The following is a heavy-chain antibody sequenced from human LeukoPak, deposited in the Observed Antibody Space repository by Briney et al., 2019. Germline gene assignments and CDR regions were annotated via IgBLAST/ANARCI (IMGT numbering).Heavy chain of an antibody. Sequence: HPGGSLRLSCTASGFTFGDYAISWVRQAPGKGLEWVAFIRYDGSNKYYADSVKGRFTISRDNSKNTLYLQMNSLRAEDTAVYYCARDDSSGFGDAFDIWGQGTMVTVSS. CDR2: IRYDGSNK. CDR3: ARDDSSGFGDAFDI. V-gene: IGHV3-30*02. CDR1: GFTFGDYA. D-gene: IGHD3-22*01. J-gene: IGHJ3*02.